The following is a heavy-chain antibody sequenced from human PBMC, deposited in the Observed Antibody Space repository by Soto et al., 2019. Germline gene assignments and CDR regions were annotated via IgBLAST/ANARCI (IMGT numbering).Heavy chain of an antibody. J-gene: IGHJ2*01. Sequence: QPQLLESGSGLVKPSQTLSLTCVYSGGSISSGGYSWSWIRQPPGKGLEWIGYIYHGGSTSYNPYLKRRVSISVDRSKNQFSLRLTSVTAADTAVYYCARSGYSFGSYWYFDLWGRGTLVSVSS. CDR3: ARSGYSFGSYWYFDL. CDR2: IYHGGST. V-gene: IGHV4-30-2*01. D-gene: IGHD5-18*01. CDR1: GGSISSGGYS.